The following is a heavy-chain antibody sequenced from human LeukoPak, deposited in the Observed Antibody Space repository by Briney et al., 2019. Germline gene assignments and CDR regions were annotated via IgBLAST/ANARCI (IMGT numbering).Heavy chain of an antibody. CDR2: INHSGST. CDR3: ASSYDSSGYHPDAFDI. D-gene: IGHD3-22*01. Sequence: SETLSLTCAVYGGSFSGYYWSWIRQPPGKGLEWIGEINHSGSTNYNPSLKSRVTISVDTSQNQFSLKLSSVTAADTAVYYCASSYDSSGYHPDAFDIWGQGTMVTVSS. J-gene: IGHJ3*02. V-gene: IGHV4-34*01. CDR1: GGSFSGYY.